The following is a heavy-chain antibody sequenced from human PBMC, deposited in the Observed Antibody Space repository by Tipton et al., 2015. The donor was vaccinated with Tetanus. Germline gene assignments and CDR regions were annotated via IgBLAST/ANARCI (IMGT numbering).Heavy chain of an antibody. Sequence: GSLRLSCAASEFTFSSYAMSWVRQAPGKGLEWVSAISGSGGSTYYADSVKGRFTISRDNSKNTLYLQMNSLRAEVTAVYYCAKAAVAGTVSRFDYWGQGTLVTVSS. D-gene: IGHD6-19*01. CDR2: ISGSGGST. CDR3: AKAAVAGTVSRFDY. J-gene: IGHJ4*02. V-gene: IGHV3-23*01. CDR1: EFTFSSYA.